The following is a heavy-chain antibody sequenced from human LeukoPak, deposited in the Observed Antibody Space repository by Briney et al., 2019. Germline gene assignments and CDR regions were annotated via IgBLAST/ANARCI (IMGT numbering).Heavy chain of an antibody. CDR2: INHSGST. J-gene: IGHJ5*02. CDR3: ARGLGYYDILTGCNWFDP. D-gene: IGHD3-9*01. V-gene: IGHV4-34*01. CDR1: GGSFSGYY. Sequence: SETLSLTCAVYGGSFSGYYWSWIRQPPGKGLEWIGEINHSGSTNYNPSLKSRVTISVDTSKNQFTLKLSSVTAADTAVYYCARGLGYYDILTGCNWFDPWGQGTLVTVSS.